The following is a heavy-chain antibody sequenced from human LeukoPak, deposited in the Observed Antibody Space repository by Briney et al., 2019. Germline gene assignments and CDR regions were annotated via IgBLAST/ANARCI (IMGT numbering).Heavy chain of an antibody. CDR1: GGSISSYY. D-gene: IGHD3-3*01. V-gene: IGHV4-4*07. CDR3: ARGRIRFTIFGVARDAFDI. J-gene: IGHJ3*02. CDR2: IYTSGST. Sequence: SETLSLTCTVSGGSISSYYWSWIRQPAGKGLEWIGRIYTSGSTNYNPSLKSRVTMSVDTSKNQFSPKLSSVTAADTAVYYCARGRIRFTIFGVARDAFDIWGQGTMVTVSS.